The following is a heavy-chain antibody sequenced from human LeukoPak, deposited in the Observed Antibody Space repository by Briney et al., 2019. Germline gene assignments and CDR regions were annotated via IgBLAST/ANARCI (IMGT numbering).Heavy chain of an antibody. D-gene: IGHD3-3*01. Sequence: GGSLRLSCAASGFTFSSYGMHWDRQAPGKGLEWVAFIRYDGSNKYYADSMKGRFTISRDNSKNTLYLQMNSLRAEDTAVYYCAKAGDFWSGYFDYWGQGTLVTVSS. CDR1: GFTFSSYG. V-gene: IGHV3-30*02. CDR3: AKAGDFWSGYFDY. CDR2: IRYDGSNK. J-gene: IGHJ4*02.